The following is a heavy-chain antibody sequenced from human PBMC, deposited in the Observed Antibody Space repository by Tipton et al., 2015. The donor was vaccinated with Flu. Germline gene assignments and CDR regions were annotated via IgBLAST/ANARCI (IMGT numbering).Heavy chain of an antibody. Sequence: SLRLSCAASGFTFSSYSMNWVRQAPGKGLEWVSYISSSGSTIYYADSVKGRFTISRDNAKNSLYLQMNSLRAEDTAVYYCAREPDAFDIWGQGTMVTVSS. CDR1: GFTFSSYS. V-gene: IGHV3-48*04. CDR2: ISSSGSTI. J-gene: IGHJ3*02. CDR3: AREPDAFDI.